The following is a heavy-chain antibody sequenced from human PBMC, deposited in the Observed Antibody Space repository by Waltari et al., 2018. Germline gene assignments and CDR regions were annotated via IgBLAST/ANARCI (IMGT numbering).Heavy chain of an antibody. CDR2: IKQDGSEK. Sequence: EVQLVESGGGSVQPGGSLRLSCAASGMTFSNYWMNWVRKAPGKGVEWVANIKQDGSEKNYVDSVEGRFSISRDNAQNSLYLQMNSLRAEDTAIYYCVTGLTTVTAKDYFDHWGQGALVTVS. D-gene: IGHD4-17*01. V-gene: IGHV3-7*01. CDR3: VTGLTTVTAKDYFDH. CDR1: GMTFSNYW. J-gene: IGHJ4*02.